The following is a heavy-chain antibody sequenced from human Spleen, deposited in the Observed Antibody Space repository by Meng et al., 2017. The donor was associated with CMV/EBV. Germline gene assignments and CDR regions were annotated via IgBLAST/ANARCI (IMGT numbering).Heavy chain of an antibody. CDR3: ARESGIHDAFDI. V-gene: IGHV4-59*01. CDR1: GGSISGYY. Sequence: SETLSLTCTVSGGSISGYYWSWIRQPPGKGLEWIGYIYYSGSTNYNPSLKSRVTISVDTSKNQFSLKLSSVTAADTAVYYCARESGIHDAFDIWGQGTTVTVSS. CDR2: IYYSGST. J-gene: IGHJ3*02.